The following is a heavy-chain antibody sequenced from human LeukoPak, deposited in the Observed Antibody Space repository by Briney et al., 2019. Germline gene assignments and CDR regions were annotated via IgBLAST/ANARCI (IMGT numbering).Heavy chain of an antibody. J-gene: IGHJ4*02. CDR3: ATGEGGRWLQLSPIFDY. D-gene: IGHD5-24*01. V-gene: IGHV1-24*01. Sequence: APVKVSCKVSGYTLTELSMHWVRQAPGKGLEWMGGFDPEDGETIYAQKFQGRVTMTEDTSTATAYMELSSLRSEDTAVYYCATGEGGRWLQLSPIFDYWGQGTLVTVSS. CDR2: FDPEDGET. CDR1: GYTLTELS.